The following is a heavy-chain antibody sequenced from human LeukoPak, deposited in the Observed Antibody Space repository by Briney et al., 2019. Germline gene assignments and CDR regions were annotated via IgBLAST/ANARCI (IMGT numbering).Heavy chain of an antibody. CDR3: ARSKELVLYYYYGMDV. V-gene: IGHV1-69*13. Sequence: GAPVKVSCKASGGTFSSYAISWVRQAPGQGLEWMGGIIPIFGTANHAQKFQGRVTITADESTSTAYMELSSLRSDDTAVYYCARSKELVLYYYYGMDVWGQGTTVTVSS. D-gene: IGHD6-6*01. J-gene: IGHJ6*02. CDR1: GGTFSSYA. CDR2: IIPIFGTA.